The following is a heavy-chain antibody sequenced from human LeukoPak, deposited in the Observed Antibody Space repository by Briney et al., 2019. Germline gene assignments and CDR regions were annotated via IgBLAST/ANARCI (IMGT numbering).Heavy chain of an antibody. V-gene: IGHV4-38-2*02. CDR3: TRGAGWLIDY. CDR1: GYSISSGFY. Sequence: SETLSLTCTVSGYSISSGFYWGWIRQPPGKGLEWIASVYQTGSAYYNPSLRSRVTISADTSKNQFSLKLNSLTTADTAVYYCTRGAGWLIDYWGQGILVTVSS. J-gene: IGHJ4*02. D-gene: IGHD3-16*01. CDR2: VYQTGSA.